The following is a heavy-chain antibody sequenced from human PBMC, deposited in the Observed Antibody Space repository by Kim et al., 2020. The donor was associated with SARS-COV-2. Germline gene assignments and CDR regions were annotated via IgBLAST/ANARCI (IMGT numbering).Heavy chain of an antibody. V-gene: IGHV7-4-1*02. Sequence: ASVKVSCKASGYTFTNYAMNWVRQAPGQGLEWMGWISTNTGDPTYAQGFTGRFVFSLDTSVSTAYLQISSLKTEDTAIYYCARGTAVAGTDWLDSWRQGT. CDR1: GYTFTNYA. J-gene: IGHJ5*01. CDR2: ISTNTGDP. CDR3: ARGTAVAGTDWLDS. D-gene: IGHD6-19*01.